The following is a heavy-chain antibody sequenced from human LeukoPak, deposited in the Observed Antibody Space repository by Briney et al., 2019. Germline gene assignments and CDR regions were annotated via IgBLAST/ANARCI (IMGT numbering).Heavy chain of an antibody. D-gene: IGHD6-13*01. CDR1: GYSFSSYW. V-gene: IGHV5-51*01. CDR3: ARHTAYSSTSSWFDP. Sequence: GESLQISCQGSGYSFSSYWIGWVRPMPGKGLEWMGIIYPDDSDTRYSPSFQGQVTISADKSISTAYLQWSSLKASDTAMYYCARHTAYSSTSSWFDPWGQGTLVTVSS. J-gene: IGHJ5*02. CDR2: IYPDDSDT.